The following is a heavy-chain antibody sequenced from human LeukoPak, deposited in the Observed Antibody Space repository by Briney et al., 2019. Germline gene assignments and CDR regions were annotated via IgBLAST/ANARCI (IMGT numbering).Heavy chain of an antibody. CDR3: ARDPALTGYHRGYFDY. CDR1: GYTFTSYY. V-gene: IGHV1-46*01. Sequence: ASVKVSRKASGYTFTSYYMHWVRQAPGQGLEWMGIINPSGGSTSYAQKFQGRVTMTRDTSTSTVYMELSSLRSEDTAVYYCARDPALTGYHRGYFDYWGQGTLVTVSS. D-gene: IGHD3-9*01. J-gene: IGHJ4*02. CDR2: INPSGGST.